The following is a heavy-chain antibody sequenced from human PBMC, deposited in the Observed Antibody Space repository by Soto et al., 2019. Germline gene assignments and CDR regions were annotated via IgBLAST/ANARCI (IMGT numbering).Heavy chain of an antibody. D-gene: IGHD3-3*01. Sequence: GASVKVSCKASGYTFTSYGISWVRQAPGQGLEWMGWISAYNGNTNYAQKLQGRVTMTTDTSTSTAYMELRSLRSDDTAVYYCARDRHYDFWSVYYTGDSYYYGMEVWCQATTVTVFS. V-gene: IGHV1-18*01. CDR2: ISAYNGNT. CDR3: ARDRHYDFWSVYYTGDSYYYGMEV. CDR1: GYTFTSYG. J-gene: IGHJ6*02.